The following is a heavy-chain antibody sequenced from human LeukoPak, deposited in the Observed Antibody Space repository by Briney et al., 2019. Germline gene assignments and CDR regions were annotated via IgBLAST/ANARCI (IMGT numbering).Heavy chain of an antibody. V-gene: IGHV1-2*02. CDR3: ARVWVRGVIRFDY. CDR2: INPNSGGT. J-gene: IGHJ4*02. D-gene: IGHD3-10*01. CDR1: GYTFIGYY. Sequence: ASVKVSCKASGYTFIGYYMHWVRQAPGQGLEWMGWINPNSGGTNYAQKFQGRVTMTRDTSISTAYMELSRLRSDDTAVYYCARVWVRGVIRFDYWGQGTLVTVSS.